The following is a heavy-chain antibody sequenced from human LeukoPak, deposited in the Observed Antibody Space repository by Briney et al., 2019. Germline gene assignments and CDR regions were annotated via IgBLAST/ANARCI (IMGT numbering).Heavy chain of an antibody. CDR1: GFTFRTYA. CDR2: ISDSGDGT. CDR3: AKDHMRYDYGGKSERTLIF. Sequence: PGGSLRLSCAASGFTFRTYAMSWVRQAPGKGLEWVSGISDSGDGTYYAESVKGRFTISRDNSKNTVFLQMNSLGAEDTAVYFCAKDHMRYDYGGKSERTLIFWGQGTLVTVSS. V-gene: IGHV3-23*01. D-gene: IGHD4-23*01. J-gene: IGHJ4*02.